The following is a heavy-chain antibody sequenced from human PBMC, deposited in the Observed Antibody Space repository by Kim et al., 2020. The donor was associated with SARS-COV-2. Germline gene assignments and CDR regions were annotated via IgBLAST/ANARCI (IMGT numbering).Heavy chain of an antibody. CDR3: AKGQTWEIFHWFDS. Sequence: GGSLRLSCAASGFTFSTYSMNWVRQAPGKGLEWVSYISSGSRTKYYADSVKGRFTISRDNAKNSLYLQLNSLRDEDTAVYYCAKGQTWEIFHWFDSWGQGTLVTVSS. J-gene: IGHJ5*01. V-gene: IGHV3-48*02. CDR2: ISSGSRTK. CDR1: GFTFSTYS. D-gene: IGHD3-10*01.